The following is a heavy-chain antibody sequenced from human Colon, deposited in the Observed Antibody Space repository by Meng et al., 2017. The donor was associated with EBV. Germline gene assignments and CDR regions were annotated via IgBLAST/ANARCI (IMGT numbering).Heavy chain of an antibody. J-gene: IGHJ4*02. CDR2: IYHSGST. CDR3: ARRRGGSGRDC. D-gene: IGHD3-10*01. CDR1: GGSISSSHYY. Sequence: QLQLQESGPGLVKPSEPLSLTCTVSGGSISSSHYYWGWVRQPPGKGLQWIGTIYHSGSTSYNPSLQSRVTMFVDTSKNQFSLMLTSVTATDTAVYYCARRRGGSGRDCWGQGTLVTVFS. V-gene: IGHV4-39*01.